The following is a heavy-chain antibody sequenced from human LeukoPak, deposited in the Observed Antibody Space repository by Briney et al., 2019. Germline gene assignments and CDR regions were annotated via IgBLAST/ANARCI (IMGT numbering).Heavy chain of an antibody. D-gene: IGHD3-9*01. V-gene: IGHV3-23*01. Sequence: GGSLRPSCAASGFTFSTYAMTWVRQAPGKGLEWVSGFSDSGGATYYADSVKGRFTISRDNSKNTLYLQMNSLRAEDTAVYYCAKVRVTGYSSFDSWGQGTLVTVSS. CDR3: AKVRVTGYSSFDS. J-gene: IGHJ4*02. CDR1: GFTFSTYA. CDR2: FSDSGGAT.